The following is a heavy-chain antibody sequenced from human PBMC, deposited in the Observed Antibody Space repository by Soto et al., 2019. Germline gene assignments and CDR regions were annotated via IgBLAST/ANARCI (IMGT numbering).Heavy chain of an antibody. Sequence: QVQLVESGGGVVQPGRSLRLSCVASGFTFSSYGMHWVRQAPGKGLEWVAVIWYDGSNKYSVDSVKGRFTISRDNSKNTLYLQMNSLRAEDTAVYYCARDESPTVTFQDAFDIGGQGTMVTVSS. D-gene: IGHD4-17*01. CDR1: GFTFSSYG. J-gene: IGHJ3*02. CDR2: IWYDGSNK. V-gene: IGHV3-33*01. CDR3: ARDESPTVTFQDAFDI.